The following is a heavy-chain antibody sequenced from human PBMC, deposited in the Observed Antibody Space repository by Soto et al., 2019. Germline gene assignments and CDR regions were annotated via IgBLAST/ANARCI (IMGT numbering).Heavy chain of an antibody. CDR1: GFTFSSYG. CDR2: ISYDGSNK. V-gene: IGHV3-30*18. Sequence: QVQLVESGGGVVQPGRSLRLSCAASGFTFSSYGMHWVRQAPGKGLEWVAVISYDGSNKYYADSVKGRFTISRDNSKNTLYLQMNSLRAEDTAVYYCANDIPPLYSWGQGTLVTVSS. J-gene: IGHJ4*02. D-gene: IGHD2-21*01. CDR3: ANDIPPLYS.